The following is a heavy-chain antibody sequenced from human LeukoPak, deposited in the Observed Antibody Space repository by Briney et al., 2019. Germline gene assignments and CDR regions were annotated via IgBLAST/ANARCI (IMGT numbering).Heavy chain of an antibody. CDR3: ARNGQQVRYFQH. D-gene: IGHD6-13*01. CDR1: GYTFTNYD. J-gene: IGHJ1*01. V-gene: IGHV1-8*01. CDR2: MNPNSGNT. Sequence: HEASVKVSCKASGYTFTNYDINWVRQATGQGLEWMGWMNPNSGNTNYAQKFQGRVTMTRNTSISTAYMELSSLRSEDTAVYYCARNGQQVRYFQHWGQGTLVTVSS.